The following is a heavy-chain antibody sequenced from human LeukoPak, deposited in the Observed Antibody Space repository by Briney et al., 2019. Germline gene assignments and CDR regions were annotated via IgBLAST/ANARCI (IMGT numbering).Heavy chain of an antibody. D-gene: IGHD2-2*02. CDR2: IYYSGST. Sequence: SETLSLTCTVSGGSISSYYWSWIRQPPGKGLEWIGYIYYSGSTNYNPSLKSRVTISVDTSKNQFSLKLSSVTAADTAVYYCARVNRGYCSSTSCYIAYSFDYWGQETLVTVSS. CDR1: GGSISSYY. J-gene: IGHJ4*02. CDR3: ARVNRGYCSSTSCYIAYSFDY. V-gene: IGHV4-59*01.